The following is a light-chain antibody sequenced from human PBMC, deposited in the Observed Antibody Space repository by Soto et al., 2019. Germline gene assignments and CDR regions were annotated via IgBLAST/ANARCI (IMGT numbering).Light chain of an antibody. Sequence: DIQVTQSPSMLSASVGDRVTIACRASQSIRRWLAWYQQKPGKAPKLLIFDASTLESGVPSRFSGSGSGTDFTLTISSLQPEDFATYYCQQLNSYPLTFGGGTKVDIK. V-gene: IGKV1-5*01. CDR1: QSIRRW. J-gene: IGKJ4*01. CDR2: DAS. CDR3: QQLNSYPLT.